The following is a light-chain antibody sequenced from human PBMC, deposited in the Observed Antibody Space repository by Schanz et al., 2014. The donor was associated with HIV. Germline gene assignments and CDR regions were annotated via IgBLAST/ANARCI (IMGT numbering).Light chain of an antibody. CDR3: QQYNNWPPIT. Sequence: EIVLTQSPGTLSLSPGERGTLSCRASQSVKSNFIGWYQQKPGQAPRLLIFGASNRATGIPDRFSGGESGTDFTLTISRVEPEDYAVDYCQQYNNWPPITFGQGTRLEIK. CDR2: GAS. CDR1: QSVKSNF. V-gene: IGKV3-20*01. J-gene: IGKJ5*01.